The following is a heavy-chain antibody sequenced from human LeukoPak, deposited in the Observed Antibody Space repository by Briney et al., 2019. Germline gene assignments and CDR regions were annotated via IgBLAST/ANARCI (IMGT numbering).Heavy chain of an antibody. D-gene: IGHD4-17*01. CDR3: ARVSAPPDYGDYVSENWFDP. CDR1: GGTFSSYA. J-gene: IGHJ5*02. V-gene: IGHV1-69*06. CDR2: IIPISGTA. Sequence: ASVNVSCTASGGTFSSYAISWVRQAPGQGLQSMGGIIPISGTANYAQKFQGRVTITADKSTSTAYMELSSLRSEDTAVYYCARVSAPPDYGDYVSENWFDPWGQGTLVTVSS.